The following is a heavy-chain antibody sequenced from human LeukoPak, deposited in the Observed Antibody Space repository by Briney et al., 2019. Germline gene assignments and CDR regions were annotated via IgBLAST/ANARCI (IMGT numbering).Heavy chain of an antibody. CDR1: GGSISSGSYY. D-gene: IGHD3-22*01. J-gene: IGHJ4*02. Sequence: SETLSLTCTVSGGSISSGSYYWSWIRQPAGKGLEWIGRIYTSGSTNYNPSLKSRVTISVDTSKNQFPLKLSSVTAADTAVYYCARGGKDDSSGYYYLFDYWGQGTLVTVSS. V-gene: IGHV4-61*02. CDR3: ARGGKDDSSGYYYLFDY. CDR2: IYTSGST.